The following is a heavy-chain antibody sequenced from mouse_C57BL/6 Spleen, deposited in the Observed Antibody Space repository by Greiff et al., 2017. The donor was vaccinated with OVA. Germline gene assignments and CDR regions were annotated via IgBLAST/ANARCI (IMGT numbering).Heavy chain of an antibody. CDR2: IYPSDSET. D-gene: IGHD3-2*02. J-gene: IGHJ2*01. CDR1: GYTFTSYW. V-gene: IGHV1-61*01. CDR3: AREGTAQATDD. Sequence: QVQLKQPGAELVRPGSSVKLSCKASGYTFTSYWMEWVKQRPGQGLEWIGNIYPSDSETHYNQKFKDKATLTVDKSSSTAYMQLSSLTSEDSAVYYCAREGTAQATDDWGQGTTLTVSS.